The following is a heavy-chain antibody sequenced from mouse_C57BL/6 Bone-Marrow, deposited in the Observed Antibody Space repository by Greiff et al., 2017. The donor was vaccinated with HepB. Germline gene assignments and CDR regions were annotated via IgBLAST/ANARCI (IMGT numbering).Heavy chain of an antibody. J-gene: IGHJ3*01. D-gene: IGHD3-2*02. CDR3: ARRGVTAQATFAWFAY. Sequence: QVQLQQPGAELVKPGASVKLSCKASGYTFTSYWMQWVKQRPGQGLEWIGEIDPSDSYTNYNQKFKGKATLTVDTSSSTAYMQLSSLTSEDSAVYYCARRGVTAQATFAWFAYWGQVTLVTVSA. V-gene: IGHV1-50*01. CDR2: IDPSDSYT. CDR1: GYTFTSYW.